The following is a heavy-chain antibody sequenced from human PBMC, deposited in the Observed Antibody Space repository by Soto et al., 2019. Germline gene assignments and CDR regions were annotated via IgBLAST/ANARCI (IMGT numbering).Heavy chain of an antibody. J-gene: IGHJ4*02. D-gene: IGHD5-12*01. Sequence: PSETLSLTCAVSSGSITSSNWWSWVRQPPGKGLEWIGVVSHSGSTNYIPSLKSRVTISVDKSSNQFSLRLSSVTAADTAVYYCARNRYGGYDFDYWGQGTLVTVSS. V-gene: IGHV4-4*02. CDR2: VSHSGST. CDR1: SGSITSSNW. CDR3: ARNRYGGYDFDY.